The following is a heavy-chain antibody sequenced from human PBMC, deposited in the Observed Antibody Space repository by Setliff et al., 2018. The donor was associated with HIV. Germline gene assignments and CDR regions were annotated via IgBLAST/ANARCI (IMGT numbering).Heavy chain of an antibody. CDR1: GGSISSYY. D-gene: IGHD3-3*01. Sequence: PSETLSLTCTVSGGSISSYYWSWIRQPPGKGLERIGYIYTSGSTNYNPSLKSRVTISVDTSKNQFSLKLSSVTAADTAVYYCASTYYNFWSGYQGIDYWGQGTLVTVSS. J-gene: IGHJ4*02. CDR3: ASTYYNFWSGYQGIDY. CDR2: IYTSGST. V-gene: IGHV4-4*08.